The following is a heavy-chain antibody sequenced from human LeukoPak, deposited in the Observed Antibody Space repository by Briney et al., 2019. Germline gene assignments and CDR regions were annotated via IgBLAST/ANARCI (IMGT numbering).Heavy chain of an antibody. CDR1: GLTVSSNY. D-gene: IGHD3-3*01. Sequence: GGSLRLSCAASGLTVSSNYMSWARQAPGKGVEGVSVIYSGGSTYYADSVKGRFTISRDNSKNTLYLQMNSLRAEDTAVYYCARDPGPFFYFDYWGQGTLVTVSS. CDR3: ARDPGPFFYFDY. J-gene: IGHJ4*02. CDR2: IYSGGST. V-gene: IGHV3-66*01.